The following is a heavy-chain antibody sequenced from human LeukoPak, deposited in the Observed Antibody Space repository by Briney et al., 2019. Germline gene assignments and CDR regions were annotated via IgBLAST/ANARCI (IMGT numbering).Heavy chain of an antibody. V-gene: IGHV3-74*01. J-gene: IGHJ5*02. CDR1: GFTFSSYW. CDR2: INSDGSST. CDR3: AKHGSSTSWPINWFDP. Sequence: GGSLRLSCAASGFTFSSYWMHWVRQAPGKWLVWVSRINSDGSSTSYADSVKGRFTISRDNAKNTLYLQMNSLRAEDTAVYYYAKHGSSTSWPINWFDPWGQGTLVTVFS. D-gene: IGHD2-2*01.